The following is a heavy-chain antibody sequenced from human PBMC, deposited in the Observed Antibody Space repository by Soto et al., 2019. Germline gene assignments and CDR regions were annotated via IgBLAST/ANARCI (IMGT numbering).Heavy chain of an antibody. D-gene: IGHD2-2*01. CDR2: ISGDGSTT. V-gene: IGHV3-74*01. J-gene: IGHJ4*02. Sequence: EVQLVESGGDLVQPGGSLRLSCAASGFTFSSSWMHWVRQAPGKGLVWVSRISGDGSTTNYAGSVKGRFTISRDNAKNTLYLQVNSLRVEDTAVYYCARDMYHSFDYWGQGTLVTVSS. CDR1: GFTFSSSW. CDR3: ARDMYHSFDY.